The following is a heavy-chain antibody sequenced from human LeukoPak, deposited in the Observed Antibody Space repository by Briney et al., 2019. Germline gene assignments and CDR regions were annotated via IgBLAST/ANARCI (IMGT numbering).Heavy chain of an antibody. V-gene: IGHV1-69*04. D-gene: IGHD3-10*01. CDR1: GGTFSSYA. J-gene: IGHJ6*02. CDR2: IIPILGIA. Sequence: ASVKVSCKASGGTFSSYAISWVRQAPGQGLEWMGRIIPILGIANYAQKFQGRVTITADKSTSTAYMELSSLRSEDTAVYYCARGYYYGSGSSYYYYGMDVWGQGTTVTVSS. CDR3: ARGYYYGSGSSYYYYGMDV.